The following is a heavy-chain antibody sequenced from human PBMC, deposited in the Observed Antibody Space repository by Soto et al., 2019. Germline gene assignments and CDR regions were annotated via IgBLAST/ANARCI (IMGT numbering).Heavy chain of an antibody. CDR3: ARLKPSHCNNGVCYGYYFDY. CDR2: IYYSGST. D-gene: IGHD2-8*01. CDR1: GGSISSSSYY. J-gene: IGHJ4*02. Sequence: PSETLSLTCTVSGGSISSSSYYWGWIRQPPGKGLEWIGSIYYSGSTYYNPSLKSRVTISVDTSKNQFSLKLSSVTAADTAVYYCARLKPSHCNNGVCYGYYFDYWGQGTLVTVS. V-gene: IGHV4-39*01.